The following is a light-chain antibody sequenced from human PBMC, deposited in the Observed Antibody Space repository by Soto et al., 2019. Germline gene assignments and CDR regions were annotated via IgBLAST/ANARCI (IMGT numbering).Light chain of an antibody. Sequence: ETVLTQSPGTLSLSPGERATLSCRASQSVSSNYLAWYQHIPGQAPRHLIYGASTRATGIPDRFIGTGSGIDFTLTISRLEPEYFAVYYCQQFDRSLPSWTFGQGTKVE. V-gene: IGKV3-20*01. CDR1: QSVSSNY. CDR2: GAS. J-gene: IGKJ1*01. CDR3: QQFDRSLPSWT.